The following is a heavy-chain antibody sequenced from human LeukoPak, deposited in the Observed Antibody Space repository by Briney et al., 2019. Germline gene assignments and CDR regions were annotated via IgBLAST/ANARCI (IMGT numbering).Heavy chain of an antibody. V-gene: IGHV3-23*01. J-gene: IGHJ4*02. CDR1: GFTFSSYA. D-gene: IGHD3-16*02. CDR3: AKHYDYVWGSYRN. CDR2: ISGSGGST. Sequence: HPEGSLRLSCAASGFTFSSYAMSWVRQAPGKGLEWVSAISGSGGSTYYADSVKGRFTISRDNSKNTLYLQMNSLRAEDTAVYYCAKHYDYVWGSYRNWGQGTLVTVSS.